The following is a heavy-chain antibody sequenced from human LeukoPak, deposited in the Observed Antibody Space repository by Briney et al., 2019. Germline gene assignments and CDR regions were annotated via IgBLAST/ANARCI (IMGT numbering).Heavy chain of an antibody. J-gene: IGHJ4*02. CDR2: ISSSVTTV. Sequence: PGGSLRLSCAASGFTFRDYYMAWIRQAPGKGLEWVSHISSSVTTVYYADSVRGRFTLSRDNAKNSVSLQMNSLRAEDTAVYYCARDKRKGIVGSTKSYFDYWGPGTLVTVSS. V-gene: IGHV3-11*04. CDR1: GFTFRDYY. D-gene: IGHD1-26*01. CDR3: ARDKRKGIVGSTKSYFDY.